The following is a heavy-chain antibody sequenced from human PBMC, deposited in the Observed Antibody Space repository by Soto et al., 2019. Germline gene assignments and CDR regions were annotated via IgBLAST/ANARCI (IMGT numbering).Heavy chain of an antibody. CDR2: ISAYNGNT. D-gene: IGHD6-13*01. J-gene: IGHJ5*02. CDR3: ARVGPPNSSRPYNWFDP. CDR1: GYTFTSYG. V-gene: IGHV1-18*01. Sequence: QVQLVQSGAEVKKPGASVKVSCKASGYTFTSYGISWVRQAPGQGLEWMGWISAYNGNTNYAQKLQGRVTMTTDTATSTAYMELRSLRSDDTAVYYCARVGPPNSSRPYNWFDPWGQGTLVTVSS.